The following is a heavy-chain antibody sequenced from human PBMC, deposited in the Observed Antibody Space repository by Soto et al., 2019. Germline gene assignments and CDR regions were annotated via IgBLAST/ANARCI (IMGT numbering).Heavy chain of an antibody. V-gene: IGHV3-66*01. CDR3: AREFRDGSNTRLAFDP. CDR2: MYAGGTT. J-gene: IGHJ5*02. CDR1: GFTVSSSY. Sequence: EMQLVESGEGLVQPGGSLRLSCAASGFTVSSSYMTWVRQTPGKGLEWVSVMYAGGTTYYADSVKCRFTFSRDNSKNMLYLQMSNLRAEDTAMYYCAREFRDGSNTRLAFDPWGQGTLVTVSS. D-gene: IGHD2-15*01.